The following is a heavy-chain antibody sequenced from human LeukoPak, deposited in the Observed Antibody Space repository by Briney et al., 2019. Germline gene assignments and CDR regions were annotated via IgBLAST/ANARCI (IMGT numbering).Heavy chain of an antibody. Sequence: SETLSLTCTVSGGSISSYYWSWIRQPPGKGLEWIGYIYYSGSTNYNPSLKSRVTISVDTSKNQFSLKLSSVTAADTAVYYCARGAVAGQYFQHWGQGTVVTVSS. CDR2: IYYSGST. CDR1: GGSISSYY. CDR3: ARGAVAGQYFQH. J-gene: IGHJ1*01. D-gene: IGHD6-19*01. V-gene: IGHV4-59*01.